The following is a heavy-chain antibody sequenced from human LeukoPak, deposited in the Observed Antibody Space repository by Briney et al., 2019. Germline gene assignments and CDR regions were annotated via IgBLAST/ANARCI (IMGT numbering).Heavy chain of an antibody. CDR1: GFTFRNYA. V-gene: IGHV3-23*01. Sequence: GGSLRLSCAVSGFTFRNYAMSWVRQAPGKGLEWVSTISGSGGSTYYADSVKGRFTISRDNSKNTMYLQMNSLRAEDTAVYYCAKVRELRGSGWFRAFDIWGQGTVVTVSS. CDR3: AKVRELRGSGWFRAFDI. CDR2: ISGSGGST. J-gene: IGHJ3*02. D-gene: IGHD6-19*01.